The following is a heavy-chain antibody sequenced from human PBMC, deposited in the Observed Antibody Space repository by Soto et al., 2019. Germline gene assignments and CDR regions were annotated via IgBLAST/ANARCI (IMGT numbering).Heavy chain of an antibody. Sequence: PSETLSLTCTVSGDSFSRYKWSWIRQPPGKGLEYIGYMYSSGYTDHNPSLKSRVTMSLDTSKNQYSLKLTSATAADTAVYYCAREWSAFDYWGQGTLVTVSS. CDR3: AREWSAFDY. J-gene: IGHJ4*02. D-gene: IGHD2-15*01. CDR2: MYSSGYT. CDR1: GDSFSRYK. V-gene: IGHV4-59*01.